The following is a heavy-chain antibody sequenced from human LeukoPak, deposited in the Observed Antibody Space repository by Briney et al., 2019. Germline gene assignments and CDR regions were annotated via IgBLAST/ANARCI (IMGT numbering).Heavy chain of an antibody. D-gene: IGHD3-22*01. Sequence: GGSLRLSCAASGFTFSSYDMHWVRQATGKGLEWVSAIGTAGDTYYPGSVKGRFTISRENAKNSLYLQMNSLRAEDTAVYYCARGRYYDSSGRLDCWGQGTLVTVSS. V-gene: IGHV3-13*01. J-gene: IGHJ4*02. CDR3: ARGRYYDSSGRLDC. CDR2: IGTAGDT. CDR1: GFTFSSYD.